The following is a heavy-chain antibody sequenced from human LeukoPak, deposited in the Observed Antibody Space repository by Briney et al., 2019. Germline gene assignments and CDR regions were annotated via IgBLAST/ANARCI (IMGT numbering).Heavy chain of an antibody. CDR3: ARDLVDYDILTGSTLGESAHYMDV. CDR1: GFTFSDYY. Sequence: GGSLRLSCAASGFTFSDYYMSWIRQAPGKGLEWVSYISSSGSTIYYADSVKGRFTISRDNAKNSLYLQMNSLRAEDAAVYYCARDLVDYDILTGSTLGESAHYMDVWGKGTTVTVSS. V-gene: IGHV3-11*01. D-gene: IGHD3-9*01. CDR2: ISSSGSTI. J-gene: IGHJ6*03.